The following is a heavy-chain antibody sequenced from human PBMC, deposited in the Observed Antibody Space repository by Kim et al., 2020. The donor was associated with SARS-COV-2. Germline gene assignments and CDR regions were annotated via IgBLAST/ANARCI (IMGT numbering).Heavy chain of an antibody. CDR2: INAGNGNT. CDR1: GYTFTSYA. CDR3: ARDLSGYGDFDY. J-gene: IGHJ4*02. Sequence: ASVKVSCKASGYTFTSYAMHWVRQAPGQRLEWMGWINAGNGNTKYSQKFQGRVTITRDTSASTAYMELSSLRSEDTAVYYCARDLSGYGDFDYWGQGTLVTVSS. V-gene: IGHV1-3*01. D-gene: IGHD5-18*01.